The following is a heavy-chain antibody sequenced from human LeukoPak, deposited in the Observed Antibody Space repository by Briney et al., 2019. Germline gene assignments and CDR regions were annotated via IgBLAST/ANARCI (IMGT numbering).Heavy chain of an antibody. J-gene: IGHJ2*01. CDR3: AKDRGAIRGWFFDL. D-gene: IGHD2-2*01. CDR2: ISDSGGGT. CDR1: GFTFSSYA. Sequence: GGSLRLSCAASGFTFSSYAMSWVRQAPGKGLEWVSRISDSGGGTYFADSVKGRFTISRDNSKNILYLQMNSLRAEDTAVYYCAKDRGAIRGWFFDLWGRGTLVSVSS. V-gene: IGHV3-23*01.